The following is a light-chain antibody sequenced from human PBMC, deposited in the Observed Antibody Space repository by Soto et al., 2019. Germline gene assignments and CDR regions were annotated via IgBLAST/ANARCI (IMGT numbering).Light chain of an antibody. J-gene: IGKJ1*01. CDR1: QSVSSSY. CDR2: GAS. Sequence: EIVLTHSPGTLPLSPGERATLSCRASQSVSSSYLAWYQQKPGQAPRLLIYGASSRATGIPDRFSGSGSGTDFTLTISRLEPEDFAVYYCQQYGSSPRTFGQGTKVDIK. V-gene: IGKV3-20*01. CDR3: QQYGSSPRT.